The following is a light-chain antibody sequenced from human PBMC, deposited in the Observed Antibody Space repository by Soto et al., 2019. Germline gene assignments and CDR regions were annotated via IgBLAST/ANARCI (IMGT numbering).Light chain of an antibody. CDR2: RNN. V-gene: IGLV1-47*01. Sequence: QSVLPKPPSASGTPGQRVTISCSGSSSNHGSNYVYWYQQLPGTAPKLLIYRNNQRPSGVPDRFSGSKSGTSASLAISGLRSEDEADYYCAAWDDSLSGVVFGEGTKLTVL. CDR1: SSNHGSNY. CDR3: AAWDDSLSGVV. J-gene: IGLJ2*01.